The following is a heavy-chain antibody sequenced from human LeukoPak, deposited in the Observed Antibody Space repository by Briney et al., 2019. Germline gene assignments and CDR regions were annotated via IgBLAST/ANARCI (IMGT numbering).Heavy chain of an antibody. D-gene: IGHD6-19*01. CDR2: IIPIFGTA. Sequence: ASVKVSCKASGGTFSSYAISWVLQAPGQGLEWMGGIIPIFGTANYAQKFQGRVTITADESTSTAYMELSSLRSEDTAVYYCARVPTGQWLVPTDYYYYYYMDVWGKGTTVTVSS. V-gene: IGHV1-69*13. CDR3: ARVPTGQWLVPTDYYYYYYMDV. CDR1: GGTFSSYA. J-gene: IGHJ6*03.